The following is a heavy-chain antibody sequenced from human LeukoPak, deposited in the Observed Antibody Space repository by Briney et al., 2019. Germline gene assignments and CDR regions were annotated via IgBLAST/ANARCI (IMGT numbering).Heavy chain of an antibody. V-gene: IGHV3-30*18. CDR2: ISYDGSNK. CDR3: AKDRVEGGSRGPNDY. J-gene: IGHJ4*02. Sequence: PGRSLRLSCAASGFTFSSYGMHWVRQAPGKGLEWVAVISYDGSNKYYADSVKGRFIISRDNSKNTLYLQMNSLRAEDTAVYYCAKDRVEGGSRGPNDYWGQGTLVTVSS. CDR1: GFTFSSYG. D-gene: IGHD5-12*01.